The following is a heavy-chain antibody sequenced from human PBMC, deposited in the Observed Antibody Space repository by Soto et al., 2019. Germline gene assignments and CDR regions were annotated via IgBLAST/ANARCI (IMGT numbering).Heavy chain of an antibody. CDR1: GFIVSSNY. V-gene: IGHV3-53*04. D-gene: IGHD3-10*01. CDR2: LYSGGAT. J-gene: IGHJ4*02. CDR3: LRGRYGSQIH. Sequence: GGSLRLSCAASGFIVSSNYMTWVRQAPGKGLEWVSLLYSGGATHYAASVKGRFTISSHSSQNTLFLQMNSLRTEDTATYYCLRGRYGSQIHWGQGTKVSVSS.